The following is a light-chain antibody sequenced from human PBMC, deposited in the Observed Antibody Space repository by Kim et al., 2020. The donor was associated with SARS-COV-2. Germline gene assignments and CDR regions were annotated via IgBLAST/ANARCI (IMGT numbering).Light chain of an antibody. J-gene: IGLJ2*01. CDR2: ENN. CDR3: QSYDSTTVV. CDR1: RGSIATSY. V-gene: IGLV6-57*03. Sequence: NFMLTQPHSVSESPGKTVTISCTRSRGSIATSYVQWYQQRPASAPATIIYENNERPSGVPDRFSGSIDSSSNSASLTISRPKTEDEADYYCQSYDSTTVVFGGGTKLTVL.